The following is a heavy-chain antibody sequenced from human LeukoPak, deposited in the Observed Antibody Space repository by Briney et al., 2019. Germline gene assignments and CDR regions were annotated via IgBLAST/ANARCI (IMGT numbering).Heavy chain of an antibody. J-gene: IGHJ4*02. CDR3: ARVRWQQLDY. CDR2: ISSSGSTI. CDR1: GFTFSSYE. Sequence: PGGSLRLSCAASGFTFSSYEMNWVRQAPGKGLEWVSYISSSGSTIYYADSVKGRFTISRDNAKNSLYLQMNSLRAEDTAVYYCARVRWQQLDYWGQGTLVTVSS. V-gene: IGHV3-48*03. D-gene: IGHD6-13*01.